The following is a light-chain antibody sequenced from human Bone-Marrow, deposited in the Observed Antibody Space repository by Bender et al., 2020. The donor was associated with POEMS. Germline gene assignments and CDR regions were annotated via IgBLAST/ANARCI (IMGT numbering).Light chain of an antibody. J-gene: IGLJ3*02. CDR1: SGDFGASKY. CDR3: AVWDDSLNGWV. CDR2: EVT. V-gene: IGLV2-8*01. Sequence: QSALTQPASVSGSPGQSVTISCTGTSGDFGASKYVSWYQHHPGKAPKLLIYEVTKRPSGIPDRFSGSKSGNTASLTVSGLRAEDEADYYCAVWDDSLNGWVFGGGTKLTVL.